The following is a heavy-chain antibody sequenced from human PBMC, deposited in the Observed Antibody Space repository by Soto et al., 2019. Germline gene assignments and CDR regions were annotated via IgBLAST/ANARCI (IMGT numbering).Heavy chain of an antibody. V-gene: IGHV3-33*01. CDR3: VRDYNFASGTSYGHNWFDP. CDR2: IWFDGSNQ. CDR1: GFAFSNYG. Sequence: GGSLRLSCAASGFAFSNYGMQWIRQAPGKGLEWVAVIWFDGSNQYYSESVKGRFTISRDNSKNTLYLQMDSLRAEDTATYYCVRDYNFASGTSYGHNWFDPWGQGTLVTVSS. D-gene: IGHD3-10*01. J-gene: IGHJ5*02.